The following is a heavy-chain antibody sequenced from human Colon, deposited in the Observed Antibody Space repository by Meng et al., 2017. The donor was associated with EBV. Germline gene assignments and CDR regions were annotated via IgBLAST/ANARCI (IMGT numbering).Heavy chain of an antibody. J-gene: IGHJ5*02. CDR1: GDSVATGRYY. D-gene: IGHD3-10*01. CDR3: ARVSGRSFDP. CDR2: IYYIGGT. V-gene: IGHV4-61*01. Sequence: QVQLQESGPGLVKPSETLSLTCTVSGDSVATGRYYWSWIRQPPGKGLEWIAYIYYIGGTNYNPSLKSRLTISLDTSKNQFSLSLRSVTAADTAVYYCARVSGRSFDPWGQGTLVTASS.